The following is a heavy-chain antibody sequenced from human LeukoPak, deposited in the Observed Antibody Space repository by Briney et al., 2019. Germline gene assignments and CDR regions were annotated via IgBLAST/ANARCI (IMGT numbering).Heavy chain of an antibody. CDR1: GYSFTSYW. CDR3: ARLKNRVATIFPDY. V-gene: IGHV5-51*01. Sequence: GESLKISCKGSGYSFTSYWIGWVRQMPGKGLEWMGITYPGDSDTRYSPSFQGQVTISADKSISTAYLQWSSLKASDTAMYNCARLKNRVATIFPDYWGQGTLVTVSS. CDR2: TYPGDSDT. D-gene: IGHD5-12*01. J-gene: IGHJ4*02.